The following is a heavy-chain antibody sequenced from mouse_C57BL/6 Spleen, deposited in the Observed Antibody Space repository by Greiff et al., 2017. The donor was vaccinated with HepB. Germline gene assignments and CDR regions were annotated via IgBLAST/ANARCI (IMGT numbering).Heavy chain of an antibody. V-gene: IGHV5-4*03. Sequence: EVKVVESGGGLVKPGGSLKLSCAASGFTFSSYAMSWVRQTPEKRLEWVATISDGGSYTYYPDNVKGRFTISRDNAKNNLYLQMSHLKSEDTAMYYCARGLLLLLRDYFDYWGQGTTLTVSS. CDR3: ARGLLLLLRDYFDY. J-gene: IGHJ2*01. CDR2: ISDGGSYT. D-gene: IGHD1-1*01. CDR1: GFTFSSYA.